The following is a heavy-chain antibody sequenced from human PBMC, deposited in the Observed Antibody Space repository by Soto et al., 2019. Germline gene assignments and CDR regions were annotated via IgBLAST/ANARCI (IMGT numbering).Heavy chain of an antibody. CDR2: IYHSGST. Sequence: ETLSLTCAVSGYSISSGYYWGWIRQPPGKGLEWIGSIYHSGSTYYNPSLKSRVTISVDTSKNQFSLKLSSVTAADTAVYYCARDVRDSSSWYGSSGFDPWGQG. CDR1: GYSISSGYY. D-gene: IGHD6-13*01. CDR3: ARDVRDSSSWYGSSGFDP. V-gene: IGHV4-38-2*02. J-gene: IGHJ5*02.